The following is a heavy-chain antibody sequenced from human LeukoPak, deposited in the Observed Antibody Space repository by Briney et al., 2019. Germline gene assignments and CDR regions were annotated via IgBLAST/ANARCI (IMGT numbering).Heavy chain of an antibody. CDR1: GFTFSSYS. CDR3: ARGEQQLDY. V-gene: IGHV3-21*01. J-gene: IGHJ4*02. Sequence: GGSLRLSCVASGFTFSSYSMNWVRQAPGKGLEWVSSITSSSAYIYYADSVRGRFTISRDNAKNSLYLQMNSLRAEDTAVYYCARGEQQLDYWGQGALVTVSS. CDR2: ITSSSAYI. D-gene: IGHD6-13*01.